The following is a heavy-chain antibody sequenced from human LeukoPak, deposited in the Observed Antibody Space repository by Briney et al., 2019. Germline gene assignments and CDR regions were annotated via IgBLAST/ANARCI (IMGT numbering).Heavy chain of an antibody. D-gene: IGHD3-10*01. CDR1: GLTFSIHW. V-gene: IGHV3-7*01. CDR2: INQDGSDK. J-gene: IGHJ6*03. Sequence: PGGSLRLSCAASGLTFSIHWMNWVRQAPGKGLECVANINQDGSDKYYVDSVKGRFTISRDNSKNTLYLQMNSLRAEDTAVYYCAKEATSGVRGVAYYYYYYMDVWGKGTTVTVSS. CDR3: AKEATSGVRGVAYYYYYYMDV.